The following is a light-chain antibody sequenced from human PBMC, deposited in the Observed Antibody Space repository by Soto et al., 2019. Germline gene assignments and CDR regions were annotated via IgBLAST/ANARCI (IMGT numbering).Light chain of an antibody. CDR2: YMS. CDR3: HQRQSWPRT. V-gene: IGKV3-11*01. Sequence: EIVLTPSPATLSSSPVETATLSCRASQYVGSRLAWYQHKPGQAPRLLIYYMSKRATGIPARFSGSGSGTDFTLTISSLAPDDFAIYYCHQRQSWPRTFGQGAKVDIK. J-gene: IGKJ1*01. CDR1: QYVGSR.